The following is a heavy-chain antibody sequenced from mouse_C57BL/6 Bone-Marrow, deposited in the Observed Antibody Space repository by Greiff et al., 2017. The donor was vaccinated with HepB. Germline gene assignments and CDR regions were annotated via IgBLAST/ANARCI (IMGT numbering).Heavy chain of an antibody. CDR2: ILPGSGST. CDR1: GYTFTGYW. CDR3: AREDFYYGSIYCYWYFDV. D-gene: IGHD1-1*01. J-gene: IGHJ1*03. Sequence: QVQLQQSGAELMKPGASVKLSCKATGYTFTGYWIEWVKQRPGHGLEWIGEILPGSGSTNYNEKFKGKATFTADTSSNTAYMQLSSLTTEDSAIYYCAREDFYYGSIYCYWYFDVWGTGTTVTVSS. V-gene: IGHV1-9*01.